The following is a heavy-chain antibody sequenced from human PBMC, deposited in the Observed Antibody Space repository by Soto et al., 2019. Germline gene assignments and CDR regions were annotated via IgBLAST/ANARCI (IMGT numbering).Heavy chain of an antibody. D-gene: IGHD4-17*01. J-gene: IGHJ4*02. V-gene: IGHV1-18*04. CDR1: GYTFSNYG. CDR2: SSTYNGNT. Sequence: QVQLVQSGAEVKKPGASVKVSCKASGYTFSNYGIAWVRQAPGQGLEWMGWSSTYNGNTEYAQNLQGRVTMTTDKSTSTAYMELRSLRSDDTAVYYCARESYGDQVDYWGQGTLVTVSP. CDR3: ARESYGDQVDY.